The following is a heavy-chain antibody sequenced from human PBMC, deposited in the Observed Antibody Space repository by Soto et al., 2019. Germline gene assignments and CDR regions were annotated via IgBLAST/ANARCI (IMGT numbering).Heavy chain of an antibody. J-gene: IGHJ4*02. CDR1: GFTFNSYA. V-gene: IGHV3-23*01. CDR2: VSGSSSST. Sequence: EVQLLESGGGLVQPGGSLRLSCAASGFTFNSYAMSWVRQAPGKGLEWVSAVSGSSSSTYYADSVKGRFTISRDNSKDTLYLQMNSLRAEDTAIYYCAKAGNHYDTSASYYRHSWGQGTLVTVSS. CDR3: AKAGNHYDTSASYYRHS. D-gene: IGHD3-22*01.